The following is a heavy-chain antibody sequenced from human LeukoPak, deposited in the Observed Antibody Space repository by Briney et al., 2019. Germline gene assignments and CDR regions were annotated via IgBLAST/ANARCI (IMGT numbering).Heavy chain of an antibody. CDR1: GFIVSNNY. D-gene: IGHD1-26*01. CDR2: IYSGGST. CDR3: AKEPIVGAHFDY. Sequence: PGGSLRLSCAASGFIVSNNYMSWVRQAPGKGLEWVSIIYSGGSTYYADSVKGRFTISRDNSMNALYLQMNSLRAEDTAVYYCAKEPIVGAHFDYWGQGTLVTVSS. J-gene: IGHJ4*02. V-gene: IGHV3-53*01.